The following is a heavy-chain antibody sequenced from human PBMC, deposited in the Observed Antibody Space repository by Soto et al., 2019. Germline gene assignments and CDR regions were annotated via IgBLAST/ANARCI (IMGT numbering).Heavy chain of an antibody. J-gene: IGHJ4*02. CDR2: ISGSGDYT. D-gene: IGHD6-19*01. CDR1: GFTFSNYA. Sequence: EVQLLESGGGLVQPGGSLRLSCAASGFTFSNYAMSWVRQAPGKGLECVSGISGSGDYTYYADSVKGRFTISRDSSKNTLYLQMNSLRVEDTAVYYCAKGNGSGWYEGFDYWGQGSLVTVSS. V-gene: IGHV3-23*01. CDR3: AKGNGSGWYEGFDY.